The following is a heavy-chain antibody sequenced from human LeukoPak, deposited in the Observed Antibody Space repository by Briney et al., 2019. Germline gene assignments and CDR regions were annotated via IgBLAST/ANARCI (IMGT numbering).Heavy chain of an antibody. Sequence: GGSLRLSCAASGFTFSTYTMSWVRQAPGKGLEWVSAIYGSGGGTFYADSVKGRFTISRDNSKNTLYLEMSSLRAEDTAVYFCAKDERPNDFWNFDCWGQGTLVTVSS. D-gene: IGHD3-3*01. CDR3: AKDERPNDFWNFDC. CDR1: GFTFSTYT. J-gene: IGHJ4*02. CDR2: IYGSGGGT. V-gene: IGHV3-23*01.